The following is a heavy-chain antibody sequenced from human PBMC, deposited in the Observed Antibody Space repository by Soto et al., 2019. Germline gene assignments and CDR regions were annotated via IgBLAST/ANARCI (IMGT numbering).Heavy chain of an antibody. CDR2: IIPIFGTA. V-gene: IGHV1-69*01. D-gene: IGHD4-17*01. Sequence: QVQLVQSGAEVKKPGSSVKVSCKASGGTFSSYAISWVRQAPGQGLEWMGGIIPIFGTANYAQKFQGRVMISADESTSTAYMELSSLRSEDTAVYYWARVRCSTTGEIDYYYYYGMDVWGQGTTVTVSS. J-gene: IGHJ6*02. CDR1: GGTFSSYA. CDR3: ARVRCSTTGEIDYYYYYGMDV.